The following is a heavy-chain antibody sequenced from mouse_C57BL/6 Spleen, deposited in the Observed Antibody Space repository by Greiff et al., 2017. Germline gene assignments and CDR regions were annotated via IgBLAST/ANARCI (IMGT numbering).Heavy chain of an antibody. D-gene: IGHD2-4*01. J-gene: IGHJ1*03. Sequence: VQLKESGPELVKPGDSVKISCKASGYSFTGYFMNWVMQSHGKSLEWIGRINPYNGDTFYNQKFKGKATLTVDKSSSTAHMELRSLTSEDSAVYYCARGTMITTRYWYFDVWGTGTTVTVSS. CDR2: INPYNGDT. CDR1: GYSFTGYF. CDR3: ARGTMITTRYWYFDV. V-gene: IGHV1-20*01.